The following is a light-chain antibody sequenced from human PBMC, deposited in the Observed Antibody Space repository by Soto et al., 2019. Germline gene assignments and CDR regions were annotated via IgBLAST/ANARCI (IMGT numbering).Light chain of an antibody. CDR3: QQLNNYLIT. CDR2: GAS. V-gene: IGKV3D-15*01. CDR1: QSVSRN. J-gene: IGKJ5*01. Sequence: AMTQSQATLAVSPGERATLPCKASQSVSRNLAWYKHKPGQAPRIIIYGASSRATGIPDRLSGSGSGEEFTIIISSLQPEDVATDDGQQLNNYLITFGPVTRLEIK.